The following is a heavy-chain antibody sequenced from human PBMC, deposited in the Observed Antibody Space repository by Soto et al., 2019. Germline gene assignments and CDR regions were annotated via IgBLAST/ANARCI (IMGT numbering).Heavy chain of an antibody. Sequence: PGESLKISCKGSGYSFTSYWIGWVRQMPGKGLEWMGIIYPGDSDTRYSPSFQGQVTISADKSISTAYLQWSSLKASDTAMYYCARPRYYHGSGSLHGDDYYYYYGMDVWGQGTTVTVSS. D-gene: IGHD3-10*01. CDR3: ARPRYYHGSGSLHGDDYYYYYGMDV. CDR1: GYSFTSYW. V-gene: IGHV5-51*01. J-gene: IGHJ6*02. CDR2: IYPGDSDT.